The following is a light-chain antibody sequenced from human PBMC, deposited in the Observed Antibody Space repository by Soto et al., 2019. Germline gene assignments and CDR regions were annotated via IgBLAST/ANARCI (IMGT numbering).Light chain of an antibody. V-gene: IGKV1-5*03. J-gene: IGKJ1*01. Sequence: YVGGRVPITCLASQTISSWLAWYQQKPGKAPKLLIYKASTLKSGVPSRFSGSGSGTEFTLTISSLQPDDFATYYCQHYNSYSEAFGQGTKVDIK. CDR3: QHYNSYSEA. CDR1: QTISSW. CDR2: KAS.